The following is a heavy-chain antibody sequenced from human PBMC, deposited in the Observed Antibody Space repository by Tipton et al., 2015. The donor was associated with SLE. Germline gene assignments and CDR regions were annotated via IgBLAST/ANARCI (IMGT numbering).Heavy chain of an antibody. J-gene: IGHJ5*02. D-gene: IGHD1-26*01. V-gene: IGHV4-39*07. CDR2: IYYSGST. Sequence: TLSLTCTVSGGPISSSSYYWGWIRQPPGKGLEWIGSIYYSGSTYYNPSLKSRVTISVDTSKNQFSLKLSSVTAADTAVYYCALDGWVKTRTGWFDPWGQGTLVTVSS. CDR3: ALDGWVKTRTGWFDP. CDR1: GGPISSSSYY.